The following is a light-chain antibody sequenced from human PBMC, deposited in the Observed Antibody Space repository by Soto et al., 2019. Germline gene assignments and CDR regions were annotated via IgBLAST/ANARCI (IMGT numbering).Light chain of an antibody. Sequence: QSVMTQPPSVSGAPGQRVTMSCTGSSSNIGAGYDVHWYQQLPGTAPTLLISGNNNRPSGVPDRLSGSKSGTSASLAITGLRAEDEADYFCQSYDSSLSGYVFGTGTKLTVL. V-gene: IGLV1-40*01. CDR3: QSYDSSLSGYV. CDR2: GNN. J-gene: IGLJ1*01. CDR1: SSNIGAGYD.